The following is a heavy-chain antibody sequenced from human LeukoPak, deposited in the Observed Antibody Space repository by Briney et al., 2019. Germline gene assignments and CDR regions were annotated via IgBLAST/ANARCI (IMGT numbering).Heavy chain of an antibody. Sequence: PSETLSLTCTVSGGSITNDYWNWIRKSSGKQPEWIGSIHYSGTINYSPSLKSRITISLDTSKNQFSLKLSSVTAADTAMYYCATSYDHGWLIGSWGQGTLVTVSS. CDR1: GGSITNDY. D-gene: IGHD3-16*01. J-gene: IGHJ4*02. CDR3: ATSYDHGWLIGS. V-gene: IGHV4-59*01. CDR2: IHYSGTI.